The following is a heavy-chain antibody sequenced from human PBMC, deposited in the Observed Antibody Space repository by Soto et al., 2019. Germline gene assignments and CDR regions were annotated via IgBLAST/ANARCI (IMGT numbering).Heavy chain of an antibody. D-gene: IGHD3-22*01. CDR3: ARDRGYYDSSEEYFQH. J-gene: IGHJ1*01. V-gene: IGHV3-21*01. CDR1: GFTFSSYS. CDR2: ISSSSSYI. Sequence: PGGSLRLSCAASGFTFSSYSMNWVRQAPGKGLEWVSSISSSSSYIYYADSVKGRFTISRDNAKNSLYLQMNSLRAEDMAVYYCARDRGYYDSSEEYFQHWGQGTLVTVSS.